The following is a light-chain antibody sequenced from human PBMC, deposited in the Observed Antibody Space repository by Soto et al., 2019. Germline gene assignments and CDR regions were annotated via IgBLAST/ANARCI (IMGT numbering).Light chain of an antibody. Sequence: QSVLAQPPSVSGAPGQRVTISCTGSNSNIGADYDVHWYQQLPGAAPKLLIYGNTNRPSGVPDRFSGSKSRISASLAITGLQAEDEADYFCQSYDSGLSGVVFGGGTKLTVL. J-gene: IGLJ2*01. CDR3: QSYDSGLSGVV. CDR2: GNT. CDR1: NSNIGADYD. V-gene: IGLV1-40*01.